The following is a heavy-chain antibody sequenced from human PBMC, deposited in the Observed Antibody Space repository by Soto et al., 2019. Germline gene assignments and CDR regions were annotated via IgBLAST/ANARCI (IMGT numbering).Heavy chain of an antibody. D-gene: IGHD3-3*01. CDR3: ASEINYDFWCGYNRGYGFAPLAR. CDR2: IIPIFGTA. CDR1: GGTFKIYA. V-gene: IGHV1-69*13. Sequence: SLEVRCTSSGGTFKIYAISGVRKAPGQGLEWMGGIIPIFGTANYAQNFQGRVTIPADESTSTAYMERSSLRSENPAVYYCASEINYDFWCGYNRGYGFAPLARRGRGTAVTVS. J-gene: IGHJ4*02.